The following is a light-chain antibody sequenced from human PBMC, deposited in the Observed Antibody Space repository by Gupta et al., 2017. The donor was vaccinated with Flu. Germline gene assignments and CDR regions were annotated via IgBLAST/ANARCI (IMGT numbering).Light chain of an antibody. J-gene: IGKJ1*01. V-gene: IGKV1-39*01. CDR1: QSISSY. CDR3: QQSYSTRTWT. CDR2: AAS. Sequence: SSLSASVGDRVTITCRASQSISSYLNWYQQKPGKAPKLLIYAASSWQSRVPSRFSGSGSGIDFTLTISSLQHEDFAPYYCQQSYSTRTWTFGQGTKVEIK.